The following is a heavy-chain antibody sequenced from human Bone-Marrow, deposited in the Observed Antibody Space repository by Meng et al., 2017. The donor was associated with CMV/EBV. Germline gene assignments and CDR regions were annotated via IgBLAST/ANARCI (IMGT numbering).Heavy chain of an antibody. V-gene: IGHV1-2*02. CDR3: ARGPRDYYDFWSGYSNPYYYYYGMDV. CDR1: GYTFTGYY. J-gene: IGHJ6*02. CDR2: INPNSGGT. D-gene: IGHD3-3*01. Sequence: SVKVSCKASGYTFTGYYMHWVRQAPGQGLEWMGWINPNSGGTNYAQKFQGRVTMTRDTSISTAYMELSRLRSDDTAVYYCARGPRDYYDFWSGYSNPYYYYYGMDVWGQGTTVTVSS.